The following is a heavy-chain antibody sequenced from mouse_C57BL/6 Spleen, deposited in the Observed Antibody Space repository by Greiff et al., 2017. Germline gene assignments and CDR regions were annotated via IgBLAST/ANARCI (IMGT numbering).Heavy chain of an antibody. J-gene: IGHJ3*01. Sequence: EVQVVESGGGLVKPGGSLKLSCAASGFTFSDYGMHWVRQAPEKGLEWVAYISSGSSTIYYADTVKGRFTISRDNAKNTLFLQMTSLRSEDTAMYYCARRLLAYWGQGTLVTVSA. D-gene: IGHD1-2*01. V-gene: IGHV5-17*01. CDR2: ISSGSSTI. CDR1: GFTFSDYG. CDR3: ARRLLAY.